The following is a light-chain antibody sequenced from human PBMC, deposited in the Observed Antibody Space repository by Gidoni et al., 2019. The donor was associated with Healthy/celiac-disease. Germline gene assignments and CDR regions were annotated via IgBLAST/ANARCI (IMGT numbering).Light chain of an antibody. V-gene: IGKV1-39*01. Sequence: DIQMTQSPSSLSASVGDRVTITCRASQSISTYLNWYQQKPAKAPKLLIYAASSLQSGVPSRFSGSGSGTDFTLTISSLQPEDFATYYCQQSYTTRLTFXGXTKVEIK. CDR1: QSISTY. CDR2: AAS. CDR3: QQSYTTRLT. J-gene: IGKJ4*01.